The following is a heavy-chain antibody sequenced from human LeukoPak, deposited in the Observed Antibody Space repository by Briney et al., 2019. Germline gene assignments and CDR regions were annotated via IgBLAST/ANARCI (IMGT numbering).Heavy chain of an antibody. J-gene: IGHJ3*02. D-gene: IGHD4-23*01. CDR1: GGSISSSGYY. V-gene: IGHV4-39*07. CDR2: IYHSGST. Sequence: SETLSLTCTVSGGSISSSGYYWGWIRQPPGTGLEWIGEIYHSGSTNYNPSLKSRVTISVDKSKNQFSLKLSSVTAADTAVYYCARDYGGNSGTGAFDIWGQGTMVTVSS. CDR3: ARDYGGNSGTGAFDI.